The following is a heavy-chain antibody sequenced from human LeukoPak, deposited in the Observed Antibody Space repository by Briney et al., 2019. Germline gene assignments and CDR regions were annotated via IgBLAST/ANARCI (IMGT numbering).Heavy chain of an antibody. D-gene: IGHD6-13*01. Sequence: GGSLRLSCAASGSTFSSYGMHWVRQAPGKGLEWVAFIRYDGSNKYYTDSVKGRFTISRGNSKNTLYLQMNSLRAEDTAVYYCAKDRQQLGYFDYWGQGTLVTVSS. CDR2: IRYDGSNK. CDR3: AKDRQQLGYFDY. CDR1: GSTFSSYG. V-gene: IGHV3-30*02. J-gene: IGHJ4*02.